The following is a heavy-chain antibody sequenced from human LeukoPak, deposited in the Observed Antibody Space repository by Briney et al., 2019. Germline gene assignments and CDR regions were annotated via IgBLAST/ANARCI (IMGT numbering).Heavy chain of an antibody. Sequence: SETLSLTCTVSGGSISSYYWSWIRQPPGKGLEWIGYIYISGSTNYNPSLKSRVTISVDTSKNQFSLKLSSVTAAGTAVYYCARQSSSTMVRGVSPYFDYWGQGTLVTVSS. J-gene: IGHJ4*02. CDR3: ARQSSSTMVRGVSPYFDY. CDR2: IYISGST. D-gene: IGHD3-10*01. V-gene: IGHV4-4*09. CDR1: GGSISSYY.